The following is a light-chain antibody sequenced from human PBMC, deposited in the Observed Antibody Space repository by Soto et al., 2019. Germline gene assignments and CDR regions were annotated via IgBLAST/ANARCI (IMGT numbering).Light chain of an antibody. CDR1: SSDVGGYNY. V-gene: IGLV2-11*01. CDR3: CSYAGNSLWV. CDR2: DVS. J-gene: IGLJ3*02. Sequence: QSALTQPRSVSGSPGQSVTISCTGTSSDVGGYNYVSWYQQHPGKAPKLMIYDVSKWPSGVPDRFSGSKSGNTASLTISGLQDEDEAYYCCCSYAGNSLWVFGGGTKLTVL.